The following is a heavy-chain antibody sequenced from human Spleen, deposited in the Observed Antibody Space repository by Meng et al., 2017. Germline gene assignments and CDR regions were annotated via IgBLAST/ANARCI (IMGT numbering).Heavy chain of an antibody. V-gene: IGHV4-34*01. CDR3: ARGPTTMAHDFDY. Sequence: SETLSLTCTVSGGSISSYYWSWIRQPPGKGLEWSGEINHSGSTNYNPSLESRATISVDTSQNNLSLKLSAVTAADSAVYYCARGPTTMAHDFDYWGQGTLVTVSS. D-gene: IGHD4-11*01. CDR2: INHSGST. J-gene: IGHJ4*02. CDR1: GGSISSYY.